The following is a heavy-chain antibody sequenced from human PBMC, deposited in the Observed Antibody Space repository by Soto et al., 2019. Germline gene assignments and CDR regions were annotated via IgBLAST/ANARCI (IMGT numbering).Heavy chain of an antibody. D-gene: IGHD1-26*01. CDR1: GFSLTTTGVG. CDR2: IYWEDDK. J-gene: IGHJ4*02. Sequence: QITLRESGPTRVRPTQPLTLTCSFSGFSLTTTGVGVGWIRQPPGEAPEGLAVIYWEDDKRYSPSLKSRLTITKDTYKNQVVLTMNNLDPVDTGTYYCAHRAVYSVRYWDGGYFDIWGQGTPVTVSP. CDR3: AHRAVYSVRYWDGGYFDI. V-gene: IGHV2-5*02.